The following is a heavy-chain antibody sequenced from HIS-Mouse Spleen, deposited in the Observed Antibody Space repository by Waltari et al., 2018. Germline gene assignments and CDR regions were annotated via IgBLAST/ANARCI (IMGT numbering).Heavy chain of an antibody. Sequence: QVTLRESGPALVKPTQTLTLTCTFSGFSLSTSGMCVSWIRQPPGKSLEWRSRIDWDDDKYYSTSLKTRLTISRDTSKNQLVLTMTNMDPLDTATYYCARIAEGYTSGWYAFDFWGQGTLVTVSS. V-gene: IGHV2-70*15. CDR1: GFSLSTSGMC. J-gene: IGHJ4*02. CDR3: ARIAEGYTSGWYAFDF. CDR2: IDWDDDK. D-gene: IGHD6-19*01.